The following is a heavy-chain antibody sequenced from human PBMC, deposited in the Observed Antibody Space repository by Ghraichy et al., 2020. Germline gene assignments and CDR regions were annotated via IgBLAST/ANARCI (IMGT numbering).Heavy chain of an antibody. CDR2: INHSGST. CDR1: GGSFSGYY. J-gene: IGHJ6*02. CDR3: ARARGGVGVPAAMSGFGYYYGMDV. V-gene: IGHV4-34*01. Sequence: SETLSLTCAVYGGSFSGYYWSWIRQPPGKGLEWIGEINHSGSTNYNPSLKSRVTISVDTSKNQFSLKLSSVTAADTAVYYCARARGGVGVPAAMSGFGYYYGMDVWGQGTTVTVSS. D-gene: IGHD2-2*01.